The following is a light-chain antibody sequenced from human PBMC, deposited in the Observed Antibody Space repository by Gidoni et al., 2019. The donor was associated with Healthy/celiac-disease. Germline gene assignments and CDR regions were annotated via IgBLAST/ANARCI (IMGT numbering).Light chain of an antibody. V-gene: IGLV1-40*01. CDR1: SSNIGAGYD. CDR2: GNS. J-gene: IGLJ3*02. Sequence: QSVLTQPPSVSGAPGQRVTISCPGSSSNIGAGYDVPWYQQLPGTAPKPLIYGNSNRPSGVPDRFSGSKSGTSASLAITGLQAEDEADYYCQSYDSSLSGRWVFGGGTKLTVL. CDR3: QSYDSSLSGRWV.